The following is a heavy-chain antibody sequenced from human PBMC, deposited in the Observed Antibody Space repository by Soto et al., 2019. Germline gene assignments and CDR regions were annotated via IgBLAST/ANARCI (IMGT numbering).Heavy chain of an antibody. J-gene: IGHJ5*02. D-gene: IGHD2-15*01. V-gene: IGHV3-49*03. CDR3: TRDLGQSFPRPGVAGWFDP. Sequence: GGSLRLSCTASGFTFGDYAMSWFRQAPGKGLEWVGFIRSKAYGGTTEYAASVKGRFTISRDDSKSIAYLQMNSLKTEDTAVYYCTRDLGQSFPRPGVAGWFDPWGQGTLVTVSS. CDR1: GFTFGDYA. CDR2: IRSKAYGGTT.